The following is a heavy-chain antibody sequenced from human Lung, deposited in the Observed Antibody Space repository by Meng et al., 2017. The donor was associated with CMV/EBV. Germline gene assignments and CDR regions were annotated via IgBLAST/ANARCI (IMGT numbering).Heavy chain of an antibody. D-gene: IGHD3-3*01. CDR2: INQDESEK. CDR3: ARGFWNPYYEDTHDF. Sequence: GESLKISCAASGFPFSRYWMSWVRQAPGKGLEWVANINQDESEKYYVDSVKGRFTIPRDNAKNSLYLQMNSLRAEDTAVFYCARGFWNPYYEDTHDFWGQGXLVTVSS. CDR1: GFPFSRYW. J-gene: IGHJ4*02. V-gene: IGHV3-7*04.